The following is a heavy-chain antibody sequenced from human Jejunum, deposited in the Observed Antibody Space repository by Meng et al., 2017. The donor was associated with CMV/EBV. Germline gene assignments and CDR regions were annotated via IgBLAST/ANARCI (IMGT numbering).Heavy chain of an antibody. Sequence: ASGFIFSNYAMGWVRQAPGKGLEWVSITYGGGVTTYSADFVKGRFTISRDNSMNTVFLQMNSLRTDDTAVYYCAKGDSSGTSYFDYWGQGTLVTVS. D-gene: IGHD3-22*01. CDR2: TYGGGVTT. J-gene: IGHJ4*02. V-gene: IGHV3-23*03. CDR3: AKGDSSGTSYFDY. CDR1: GFIFSNYA.